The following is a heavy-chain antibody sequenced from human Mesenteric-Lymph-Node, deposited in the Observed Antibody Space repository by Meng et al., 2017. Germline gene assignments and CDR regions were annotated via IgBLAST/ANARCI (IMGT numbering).Heavy chain of an antibody. CDR1: GGSISSYY. D-gene: IGHD3-10*01. J-gene: IGHJ4*02. Sequence: QEQLQESGPGLVTPSETLSPTCTVSGGSISSYYWSWIRQPPGKGLEWIGHIYYSGRTNYNPSLKSRVTISVDTSKNQFSLKLSSVTATDTAVYYCARQSGYFDYWGQGTLVTVSS. V-gene: IGHV4-59*08. CDR2: IYYSGRT. CDR3: ARQSGYFDY.